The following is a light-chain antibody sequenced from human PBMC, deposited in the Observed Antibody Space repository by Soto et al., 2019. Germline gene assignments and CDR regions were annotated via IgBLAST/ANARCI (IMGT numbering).Light chain of an antibody. Sequence: DIQMTQSPSSLSAFVGDRCTIPCRASQSSGCYLNCCQHKPGKAPNLLIYAASTFQSVVPSRFSGGGSGTDFTLTISSLLPEDFAPHCCQQSSSNPLYTFGQGTK. V-gene: IGKV1-39*01. J-gene: IGKJ2*01. CDR3: QQSSSNPLYT. CDR1: QSSGCY. CDR2: AAS.